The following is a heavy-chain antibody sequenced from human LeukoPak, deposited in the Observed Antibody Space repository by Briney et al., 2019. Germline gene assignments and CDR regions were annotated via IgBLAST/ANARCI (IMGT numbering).Heavy chain of an antibody. CDR1: GFTFSSDS. D-gene: IGHD3-10*01. CDR3: AREGSMVRGVMFDY. CDR2: ISGSSSTI. V-gene: IGHV3-48*02. J-gene: IGHJ4*02. Sequence: GGSLRLSCAGFGFTFSSDSMNWVRQAPGKGLEWVSYISGSSSTIFYADSVEGRFTISRDNAKNSLYLQMNSLRDEDTAVYYCAREGSMVRGVMFDYWGQGTLVTVSS.